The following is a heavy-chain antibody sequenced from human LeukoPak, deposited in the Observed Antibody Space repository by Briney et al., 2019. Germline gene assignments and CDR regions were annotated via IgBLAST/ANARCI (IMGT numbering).Heavy chain of an antibody. CDR2: INHSGST. CDR1: GGSFSGDY. V-gene: IGHV4-34*01. J-gene: IGHJ5*02. D-gene: IGHD4-17*01. CDR3: ASIFRAGDYGDTWFDP. Sequence: ASETLSLTSAVDGGSFSGDYLSWIHQPPGKGLEWPGEINHSGSTNYKPSLKSRVTISRDTAKNQFSLQLSSVTAADAAVYSWASIFRAGDYGDTWFDPWGQGTLVSVSS.